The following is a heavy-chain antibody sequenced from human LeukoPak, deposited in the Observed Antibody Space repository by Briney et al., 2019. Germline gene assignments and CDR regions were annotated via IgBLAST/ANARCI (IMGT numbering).Heavy chain of an antibody. Sequence: SETLSLTCTVSGGSISSSSYYWGWIRQPPGKGLEWIGSIYYSGSTYYNPSLKRRVTISVDTSKNQFSLKLSSVTAADTAVYYCAGLIGSSSWYLATYFDYWGQGTLVTVSS. D-gene: IGHD6-13*01. CDR3: AGLIGSSSWYLATYFDY. J-gene: IGHJ4*02. CDR1: GGSISSSSYY. CDR2: IYYSGST. V-gene: IGHV4-39*01.